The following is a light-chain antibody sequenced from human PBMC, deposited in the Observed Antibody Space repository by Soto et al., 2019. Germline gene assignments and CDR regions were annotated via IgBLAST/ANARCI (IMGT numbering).Light chain of an antibody. V-gene: IGKV3-20*01. CDR3: QQYGRSPPEFT. CDR1: QTISSNY. Sequence: EIVLTQSPGTLSLSAGERATLSCRASQTISSNYLAWYQQKPGQAPRLLIFGASYRATGIPDRFSGSGSGTDFTLTISRLEPEDFAVYYCQQYGRSPPEFTFGPGTKVGIK. CDR2: GAS. J-gene: IGKJ3*01.